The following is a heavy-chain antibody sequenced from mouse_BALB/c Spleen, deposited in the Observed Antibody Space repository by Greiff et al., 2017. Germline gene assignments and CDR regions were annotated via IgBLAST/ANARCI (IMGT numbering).Heavy chain of an antibody. CDR1: GFSLTSYG. J-gene: IGHJ2*01. CDR2: IWAGGST. D-gene: IGHD2-2*01. Sequence: VQRVESGPGLVAPSQSLSITCTVTGFSLTSYGVHWVRQPPGKGLEWLGVIWAGGSTNYNSALMSRLSISKDNSKSQVFLKMNSLQTDDTAMYYGAREGVGYDKNYFDYWGQGTTLTVSS. V-gene: IGHV2-9*02. CDR3: AREGVGYDKNYFDY.